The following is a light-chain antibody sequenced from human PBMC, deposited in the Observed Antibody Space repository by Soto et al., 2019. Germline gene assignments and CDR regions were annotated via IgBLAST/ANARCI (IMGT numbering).Light chain of an antibody. V-gene: IGKV3-20*01. CDR3: QQRKT. CDR2: GAS. Sequence: EIVLTQSPGTLSLSPGERATLSCRASQSVSSTSLAWYQQIPGQAPRLVIYGASTRAAGIPDRFSGSGSGTDFTLTISRLEPEDSAVYYCQQRKTFGQGTKVDI. J-gene: IGKJ1*01. CDR1: QSVSSTS.